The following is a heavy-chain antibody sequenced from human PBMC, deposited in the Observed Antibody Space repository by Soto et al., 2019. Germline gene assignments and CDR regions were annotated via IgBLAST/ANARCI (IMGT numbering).Heavy chain of an antibody. CDR1: GASITSGAYY. CDR2: IYYTGST. CDR3: AGGSRFDP. D-gene: IGHD1-26*01. V-gene: IGHV4-31*03. Sequence: SETLSLTCTVSGASITSGAYYWTWVRQHPVKGLEWIGHIYYTGSTYYNPSLKSRLNISLDSSKNQFSLQLQSMTAADTAIYYSAGGSRFDPWVQGTLVTLSS. J-gene: IGHJ5*02.